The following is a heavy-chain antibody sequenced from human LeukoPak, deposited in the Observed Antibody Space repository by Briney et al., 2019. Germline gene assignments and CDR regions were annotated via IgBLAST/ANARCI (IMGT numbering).Heavy chain of an antibody. V-gene: IGHV3-30*18. CDR3: AKDYYGSGSYFWRSDYYYGMDV. Sequence: GRSLRLSCAASGFTFSSYGMHWVRQAPGKGLEGVAVISYDGSNKYYADSVKGRFTISRDNSKNTLYLQMNSLRAEDTAVYYCAKDYYGSGSYFWRSDYYYGMDVWGQGTTVTVSS. D-gene: IGHD3-10*01. CDR1: GFTFSSYG. CDR2: ISYDGSNK. J-gene: IGHJ6*02.